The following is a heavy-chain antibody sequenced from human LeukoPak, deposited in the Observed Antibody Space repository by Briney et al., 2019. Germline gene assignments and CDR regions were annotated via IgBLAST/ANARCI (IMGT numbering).Heavy chain of an antibody. V-gene: IGHV3-30*02. CDR3: AKDFYGTSGYYYWFYFEH. D-gene: IGHD3-22*01. Sequence: PGGSLRLSCAASGFTFSSYGMHWVRQAPGKGLEWMAFIRYDGRNKWYADSVKGRFTISRDNSKNTLYLQMNSLRAEDTAVYYCAKDFYGTSGYYYWFYFEHWGQGALVTVSS. J-gene: IGHJ4*02. CDR1: GFTFSSYG. CDR2: IRYDGRNK.